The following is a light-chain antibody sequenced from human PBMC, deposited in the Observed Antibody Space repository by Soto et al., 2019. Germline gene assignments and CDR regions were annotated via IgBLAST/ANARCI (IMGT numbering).Light chain of an antibody. V-gene: IGKV1-17*01. CDR3: LQHNSYPQT. Sequence: DIQMTQSPSSLSASVGDRVTITCRASQGIRDALGWYQQKPVKAPKRLIYAASSLQSGVPSSFSGSGSGTEFTLTSSSLQPEDFATYYCLQHNSYPQTFGQGTKVEIK. J-gene: IGKJ1*01. CDR1: QGIRDA. CDR2: AAS.